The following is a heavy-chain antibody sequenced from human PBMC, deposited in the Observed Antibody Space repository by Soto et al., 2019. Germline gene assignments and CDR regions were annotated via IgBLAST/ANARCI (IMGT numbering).Heavy chain of an antibody. J-gene: IGHJ5*01. CDR3: ASPYVWGSYRFDC. V-gene: IGHV4-39*01. Sequence: NPSETLSLTCTVSGGSVSSSSYYWGWIRQPPGKGLEWIGNIYYSGSTYYNPSLESRVTISVDTSKNQFSLKLRSVTAADTAIYYCASPYVWGSYRFDCWGQGTLVTVSS. CDR2: IYYSGST. D-gene: IGHD3-16*02. CDR1: GGSVSSSSYY.